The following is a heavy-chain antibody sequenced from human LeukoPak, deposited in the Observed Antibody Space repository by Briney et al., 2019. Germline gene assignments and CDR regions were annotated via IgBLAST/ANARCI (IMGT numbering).Heavy chain of an antibody. CDR2: ISSSSSYI. J-gene: IGHJ5*02. D-gene: IGHD1-14*01. Sequence: GVLRLSCAASGFTFSSYSMNWVRQAPGKGLEWVSSISSSSSYIYYAGSVKGRFTISRDNAKNSLYLQMNSLRAEDTAVYYCARSRIKSGNWFDPWGQGTLVTVSS. CDR3: ARSRIKSGNWFDP. V-gene: IGHV3-21*01. CDR1: GFTFSSYS.